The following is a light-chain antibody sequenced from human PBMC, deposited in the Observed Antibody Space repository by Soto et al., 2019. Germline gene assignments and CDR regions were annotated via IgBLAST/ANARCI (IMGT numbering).Light chain of an antibody. J-gene: IGKJ1*01. CDR3: QQYYNWPRT. CDR1: ETVATN. Sequence: EVVMTQSPATLSVSPGERATLSCRASETVATNLAWYQQKSGQAPRLLISGASTRAAGVPSRFSGSGSGTDFTLTINSLQSEDFAVYYCQQYYNWPRTFGQGTKVDIK. V-gene: IGKV3-15*01. CDR2: GAS.